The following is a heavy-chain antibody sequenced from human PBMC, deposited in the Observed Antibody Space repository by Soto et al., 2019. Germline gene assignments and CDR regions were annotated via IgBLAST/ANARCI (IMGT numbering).Heavy chain of an antibody. CDR3: AGVSGSYDFDY. Sequence: QVQLQESGPGLVKPSETLSLTCTVSGGSVSSGSYYWSWIRQPPGKGLEWIGYIYYSGSTNYNPSLKSRVTISVNTSKNQFSLNLSSVTAADTAVYYCAGVSGSYDFDYGGQGTLVTVSS. CDR2: IYYSGST. CDR1: GGSVSSGSYY. J-gene: IGHJ4*02. D-gene: IGHD1-26*01. V-gene: IGHV4-61*01.